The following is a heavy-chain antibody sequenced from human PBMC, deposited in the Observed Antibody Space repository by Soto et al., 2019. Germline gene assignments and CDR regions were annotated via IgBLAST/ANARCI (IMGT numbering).Heavy chain of an antibody. J-gene: IGHJ2*01. Sequence: EVPLVESGGSVIRPGGSLRLSSAASGFAFQNHGMAWVRQVPGKGLEGVAGIRGCGVNAGYADSGKGRVTSSRGNGDNSLFREINNLGVEDTAVYRFARKPLWESWYFDLWGRWTLVADSS. CDR1: GFAFQNHG. D-gene: IGHD1-26*01. CDR2: IRGCGVNA. V-gene: IGHV3-20*01. CDR3: ARKPLWESWYFDL.